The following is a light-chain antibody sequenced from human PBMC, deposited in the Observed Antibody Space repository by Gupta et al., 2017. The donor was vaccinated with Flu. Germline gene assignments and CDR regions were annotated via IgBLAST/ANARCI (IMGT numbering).Light chain of an antibody. CDR2: WAS. Sequence: DIVMTQSPDSLAVSLRERATINCKSSQSVLYSSNNKNYLAWHQQKPGQPPKLLIYWASTRESGVPDRFSGSGSGTDFTLTTSSLQAEDVAVYYCQQDYSTHSFGQGTNLEIK. CDR3: QQDYSTHS. CDR1: QSVLYSSNNKNY. V-gene: IGKV4-1*01. J-gene: IGKJ2*03.